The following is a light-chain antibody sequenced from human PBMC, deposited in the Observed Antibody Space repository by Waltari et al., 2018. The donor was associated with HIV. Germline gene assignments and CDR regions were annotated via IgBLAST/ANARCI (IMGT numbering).Light chain of an antibody. V-gene: IGKV4-1*01. J-gene: IGKJ1*01. CDR2: WAS. Sequence: DIVMTQSPDSLAVSLGERATINCKSSQGVLNTPNNKYYLAWYQQKPGQPPQLLIYWASTRESGVPDRFSGRGSETDFTLTISSLQAEDVAVYYCQQYYSTPRTFGQGTKVEIK. CDR3: QQYYSTPRT. CDR1: QGVLNTPNNKYY.